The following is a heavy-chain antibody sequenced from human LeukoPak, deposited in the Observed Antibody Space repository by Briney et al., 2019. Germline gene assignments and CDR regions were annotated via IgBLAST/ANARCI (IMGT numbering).Heavy chain of an antibody. CDR3: ARLRIAYFDY. V-gene: IGHV4-34*01. CDR1: GGSFSGYY. CDR2: INHSGST. J-gene: IGHJ4*02. D-gene: IGHD6-13*01. Sequence: SETLSLTCAVYGGSFSGYYWSWIRQPPGKGLEWIGEINHSGSTNYNPSLKSRVTISVDTSKNQFSLKLSSVTAANTAVYYCARLRIAYFDYWGQGTLVTVSS.